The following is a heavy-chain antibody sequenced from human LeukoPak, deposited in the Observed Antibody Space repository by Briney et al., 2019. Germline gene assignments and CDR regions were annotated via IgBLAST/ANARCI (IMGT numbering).Heavy chain of an antibody. D-gene: IGHD3-22*01. J-gene: IGHJ6*02. Sequence: SEKVSCKASGFTFTSSAVQWVRQAGGQRLEWIGWIVVGSGNTNYAQKFQERVTITRDMSTSTAYMELSSLRSEDTAVYYCAARDSSGYYYYYYGMDVWGQGTTVTVSS. CDR2: IVVGSGNT. V-gene: IGHV1-58*01. CDR1: GFTFTSSA. CDR3: AARDSSGYYYYYYGMDV.